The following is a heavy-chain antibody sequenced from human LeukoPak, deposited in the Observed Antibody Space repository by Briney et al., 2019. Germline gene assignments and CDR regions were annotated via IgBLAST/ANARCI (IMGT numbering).Heavy chain of an antibody. CDR2: INHSGST. CDR1: GGSFSGYY. J-gene: IGHJ4*02. D-gene: IGHD3-22*01. V-gene: IGHV4-34*01. Sequence: SETLSLTCAVYGGSFSGYYWSWIRQPPGKGLEWIGEINHSGSTNYNPSLKSRVTISVDTSKNQFSLKLSSVTAADTAVYYCARPTYYYDSSGYYYRDYWGQGTLVTVSS. CDR3: ARPTYYYDSSGYYYRDY.